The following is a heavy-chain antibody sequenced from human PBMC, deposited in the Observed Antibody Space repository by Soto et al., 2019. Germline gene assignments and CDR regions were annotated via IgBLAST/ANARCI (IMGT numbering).Heavy chain of an antibody. CDR1: GGSISSGEYY. J-gene: IGHJ4*02. CDR2: IFHNGDT. Sequence: SETLSLTCTVSGGSISSGEYYWTWIRQPPGKGLEWIGYIFHNGDTYYNTSLQSRVAISIDTSRTQFSLRLSSVTTADTAVYYCARGTPMDFWGQGTLVTVSS. D-gene: IGHD2-2*01. V-gene: IGHV4-30-4*01. CDR3: ARGTPMDF.